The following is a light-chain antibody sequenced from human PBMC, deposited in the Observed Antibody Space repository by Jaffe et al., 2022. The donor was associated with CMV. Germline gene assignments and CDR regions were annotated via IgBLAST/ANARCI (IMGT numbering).Light chain of an antibody. V-gene: IGKV1-16*02. Sequence: DIQMTQSPPSLSASVGDRVTITCRASQDISSYLAWFHQEPGKAPKSLIYDASSLQSGVPSKFRGSGSGTDFTLTISSLQPEDFGTYYCQQYKSYPLTFGGGTKVEI. CDR1: QDISSY. CDR2: DAS. CDR3: QQYKSYPLT. J-gene: IGKJ4*01.